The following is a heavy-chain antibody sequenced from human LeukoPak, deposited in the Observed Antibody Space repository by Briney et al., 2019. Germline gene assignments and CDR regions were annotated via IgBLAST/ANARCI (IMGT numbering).Heavy chain of an antibody. D-gene: IGHD3-10*01. Sequence: GGSLRLSCAASGFTFSSYWMHWVRQAPGKGLVWVSRINSDGSTTNYADSVKGRFTISRDNSKNTLYLQMNSLRAEDTAVYYCAKVRAYGSGSYSPGFDPWGQGTLVTVSS. V-gene: IGHV3-74*01. CDR1: GFTFSSYW. CDR2: INSDGSTT. CDR3: AKVRAYGSGSYSPGFDP. J-gene: IGHJ5*02.